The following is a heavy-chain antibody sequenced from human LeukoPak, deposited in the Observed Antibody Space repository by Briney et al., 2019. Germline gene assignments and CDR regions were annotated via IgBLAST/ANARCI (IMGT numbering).Heavy chain of an antibody. CDR3: ASQYSSSWYDY. CDR1: GYTFTGYY. Sequence: ASVKVSCKASGYTFTGYYMHWVRQAPGQGLEWMGWINPNSGGTNYAQKVQGRVTMTRDTSISTAYMELSRLRSDDTAVYYCASQYSSSWYDYWGQGTLVTVSS. V-gene: IGHV1-2*02. D-gene: IGHD6-13*01. CDR2: INPNSGGT. J-gene: IGHJ4*02.